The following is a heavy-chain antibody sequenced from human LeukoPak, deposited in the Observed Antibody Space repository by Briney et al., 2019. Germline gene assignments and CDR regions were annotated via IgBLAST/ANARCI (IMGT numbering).Heavy chain of an antibody. V-gene: IGHV1-46*01. J-gene: IGHJ4*02. CDR3: GRDPVGTELM. CDR1: AYTFTIYY. Sequence: AAVKLSFKASAYTFTIYYMHWGRQAPGQGLEWMGIINTTGGSTSYAQKFQGRGTITRDPSTSTVSMELSSLRSDDTVLYYCGRDPVGTELMGGEGTLLT. CDR2: INTTGGST. D-gene: IGHD2-8*01.